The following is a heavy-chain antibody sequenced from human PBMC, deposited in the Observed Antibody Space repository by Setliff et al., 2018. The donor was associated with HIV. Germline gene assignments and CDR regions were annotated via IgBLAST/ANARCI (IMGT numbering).Heavy chain of an antibody. J-gene: IGHJ3*02. CDR3: TRQSPVAGSGAFDI. Sequence: SETLSLTCTVSGDFISSGGYCWSWIRQPAGQGLEWIGRIYTSGNTNYNPSTNYNPSLKSRITISLETSRNQFSLRVTSVTATDTAVYYCTRQSPVAGSGAFDIWGQGTMVTVSS. V-gene: IGHV4-61*10. D-gene: IGHD6-19*01. CDR1: GDFISSGGYC. CDR2: IYTSGNT.